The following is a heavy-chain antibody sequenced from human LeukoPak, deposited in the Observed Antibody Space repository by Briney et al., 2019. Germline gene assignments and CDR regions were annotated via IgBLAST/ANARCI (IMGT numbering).Heavy chain of an antibody. CDR1: GYSISSGY. CDR2: IYHSGTT. D-gene: IGHD2-21*02. Sequence: SETLSLTCGVSGYSISSGYWAWIRQPPGKGLEWIASIYHSGTTYSNPSLQSRDTLSVDTSRNQFSLKLSAVTAADTAVYYCARDPAMTFNWFDPWGQGTLVIVSS. J-gene: IGHJ5*02. CDR3: ARDPAMTFNWFDP. V-gene: IGHV4-38-2*02.